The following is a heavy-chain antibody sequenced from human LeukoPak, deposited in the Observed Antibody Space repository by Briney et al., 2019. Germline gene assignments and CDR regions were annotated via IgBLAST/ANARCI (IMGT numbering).Heavy chain of an antibody. J-gene: IGHJ4*02. V-gene: IGHV4-61*02. Sequence: SQTLSLTCTVSGGSISSGSYYWSWIRQPAGKGLEWIGRIYSSGSTNYNPSLKSRVTISVDTSKNQFSLKLSSVTAADTAVYYCARGGYYDSSGYYAPRGYFDYWGQGTLVTVSS. CDR1: GGSISSGSYY. CDR2: IYSSGST. CDR3: ARGGYYDSSGYYAPRGYFDY. D-gene: IGHD3-22*01.